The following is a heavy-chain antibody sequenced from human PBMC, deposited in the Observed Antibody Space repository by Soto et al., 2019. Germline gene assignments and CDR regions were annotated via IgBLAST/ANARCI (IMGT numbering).Heavy chain of an antibody. V-gene: IGHV3-30*18. CDR3: AKALYCGGDCYPTTLDY. CDR2: ISYDGSNK. J-gene: IGHJ4*02. Sequence: GALRLSCAASGFTFSSYGMHWVRQAPGKGLEWVAVISYDGSNKYYADSVKGRFTISRDNSKNTLYLQMNSLRAEDTAVYYCAKALYCGGDCYPTTLDYWGQGTLVTVSS. D-gene: IGHD2-21*02. CDR1: GFTFSSYG.